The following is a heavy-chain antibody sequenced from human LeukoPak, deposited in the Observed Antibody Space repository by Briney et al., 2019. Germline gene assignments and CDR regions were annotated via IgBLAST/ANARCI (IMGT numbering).Heavy chain of an antibody. D-gene: IGHD3-3*01. CDR1: GGSISSSNW. CDR2: IYHSGST. CDR3: ARDQRDYDFWSGYSGGWFDP. Sequence: SGTLSLTCAVSGGSISSSNWWSWVRQPPGKGLEWIGEIYHSGSTNYNPSLKSRVTISVDKSKNQFSLKLSSVTAADTAVYYCARDQRDYDFWSGYSGGWFDPWGQGTLVTVSS. V-gene: IGHV4-4*02. J-gene: IGHJ5*02.